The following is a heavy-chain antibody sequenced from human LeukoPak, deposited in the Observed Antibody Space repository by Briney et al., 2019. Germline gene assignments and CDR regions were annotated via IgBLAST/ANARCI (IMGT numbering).Heavy chain of an antibody. J-gene: IGHJ3*02. Sequence: PGGSLRLSCAASGFTFSSYSMNRVRQAPGKGLEWVTFMQYDGSDKFYADSVKGRFTISRDNAKNSLYLQMNSLRAEDTAVYYCAREWVVVGDAFDIWGQGTMVTVSS. CDR1: GFTFSSYS. V-gene: IGHV3-30*02. D-gene: IGHD3-22*01. CDR2: MQYDGSDK. CDR3: AREWVVVGDAFDI.